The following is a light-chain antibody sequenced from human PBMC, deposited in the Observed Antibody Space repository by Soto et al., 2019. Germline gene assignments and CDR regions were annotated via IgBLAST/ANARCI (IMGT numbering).Light chain of an antibody. CDR1: TSNIGSNY. CDR2: SNN. V-gene: IGLV1-44*01. Sequence: QSVLPQPPSASGTPGQRVTVSCSGSTSNIGSNYVNWYQQLPGTAPKLLIYSNNQRPSGVPDRFSGSRSGTSASLAISGLQSEDEADYYCATWDDSLNASVFGTGTKLTVL. CDR3: ATWDDSLNASV. J-gene: IGLJ1*01.